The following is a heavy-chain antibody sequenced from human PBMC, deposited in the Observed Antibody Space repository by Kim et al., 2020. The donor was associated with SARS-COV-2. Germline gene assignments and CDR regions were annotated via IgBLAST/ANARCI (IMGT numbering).Heavy chain of an antibody. Sequence: GGSLRLSCAASGFTFSSYWMSWVRQAPGKGLEWVANIKQDGSEKYYVDSVKGRFTISRDNAKNSLYLQMNSLRAEDTAVYYCARVVGSEWGPFTVWGSYRWYYFDYWGQGTLVTVSS. J-gene: IGHJ4*02. CDR1: GFTFSSYW. V-gene: IGHV3-7*03. D-gene: IGHD3-16*02. CDR3: ARVVGSEWGPFTVWGSYRWYYFDY. CDR2: IKQDGSEK.